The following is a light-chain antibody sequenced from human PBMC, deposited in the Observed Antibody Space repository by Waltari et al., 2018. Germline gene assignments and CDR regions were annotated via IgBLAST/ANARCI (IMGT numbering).Light chain of an antibody. CDR2: GSS. J-gene: IGLJ3*02. CDR3: QSYDTTLSVV. Sequence: QSVLTQPPSVSGAPGQRVTISCTGSGSNIGAGYDVHWYQQVPRAAPKLLIYGSSSRPLGVPDRFFGSTSGTSASRAITGLQAEDEAVYYCQSYDTTLSVVFGGGTKLTVL. V-gene: IGLV1-40*01. CDR1: GSNIGAGYD.